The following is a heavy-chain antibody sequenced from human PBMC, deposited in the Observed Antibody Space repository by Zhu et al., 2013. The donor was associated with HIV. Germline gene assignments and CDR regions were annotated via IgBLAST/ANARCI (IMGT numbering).Heavy chain of an antibody. CDR2: TSYSGST. J-gene: IGHJ4*02. V-gene: IGHV4-59*01. Sequence: QVQLQESGPGLLTPSETLSLSCTVSGASIYNNYWSWIRQPPGKGLEWIGYTSYSGSTDRNPSLKSRVTISMDTSKNQFSLRLNSVTAADTAVYYCAKYNGYGDYDYWGQGTLVTVSS. D-gene: IGHD4-17*01. CDR3: AKYNGYGDYDY. CDR1: GASIYNNY.